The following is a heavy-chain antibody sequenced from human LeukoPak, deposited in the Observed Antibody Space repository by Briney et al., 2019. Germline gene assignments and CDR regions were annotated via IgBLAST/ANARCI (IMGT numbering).Heavy chain of an antibody. CDR1: GYSISSGYY. V-gene: IGHV4-38-2*02. J-gene: IGHJ5*02. Sequence: SETLSLTCTVSGYSISSGYYWGWIRQPPGKGLEWIGSIYHSGSTYYNPSLKSRVTISVDTSKNQFSLKLSSVTAADTAVYYCARDREEYDFWSGYEGYNWFDPWGQGTLVTVSS. CDR3: ARDREEYDFWSGYEGYNWFDP. D-gene: IGHD3-3*01. CDR2: IYHSGST.